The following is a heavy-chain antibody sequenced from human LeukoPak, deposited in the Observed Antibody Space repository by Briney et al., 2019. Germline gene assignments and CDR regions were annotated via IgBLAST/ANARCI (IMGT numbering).Heavy chain of an antibody. CDR3: ARGGLQAPGWFDP. CDR1: GGTFSSYA. CDR2: IIPIFGIA. V-gene: IGHV1-69*04. D-gene: IGHD4-11*01. Sequence: ASVKVSCKASGGTFSSYAISWVRQAPGPGLEWMGRIIPIFGIANYAQKFQGRVTITADKSTSTAYMELSSLRSEDTAVYYCARGGLQAPGWFDPWGQGTLVTVSS. J-gene: IGHJ5*02.